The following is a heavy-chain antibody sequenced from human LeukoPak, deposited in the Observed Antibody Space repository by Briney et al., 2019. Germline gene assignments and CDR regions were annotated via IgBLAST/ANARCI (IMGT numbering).Heavy chain of an antibody. CDR1: GGSISSSSYY. Sequence: PSETLSLTCTVSGGSISSSSYYWGWIRQPPGKGLEWIGSIYYSGYSNYNPSLKSRVTISVDTSKNQFSLRLSSVTAADTAVYYCAGDKSLRRDNWNARLNPSYYFDYWGQGTLVTVSS. J-gene: IGHJ4*02. CDR2: IYYSGYS. V-gene: IGHV4-39*07. D-gene: IGHD1-1*01. CDR3: AGDKSLRRDNWNARLNPSYYFDY.